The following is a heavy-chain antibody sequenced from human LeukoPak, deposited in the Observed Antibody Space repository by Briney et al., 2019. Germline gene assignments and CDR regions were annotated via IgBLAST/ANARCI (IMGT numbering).Heavy chain of an antibody. D-gene: IGHD3-10*01. CDR3: AKRSTGGSGKLNWFDP. Sequence: GGSLRLSCAASGFTFSSYAMSWVRQAPGKGLEWVSAISGSGGSTYYADSVKGRFTISRDNSKNTLYLQMNSLRAEDTAVYYCAKRSTGGSGKLNWFDPWGQGTLVTVSS. J-gene: IGHJ5*02. V-gene: IGHV3-23*01. CDR1: GFTFSSYA. CDR2: ISGSGGST.